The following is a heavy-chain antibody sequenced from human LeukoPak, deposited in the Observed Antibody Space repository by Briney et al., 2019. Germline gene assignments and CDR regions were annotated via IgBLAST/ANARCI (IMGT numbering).Heavy chain of an antibody. Sequence: ASVKVSCKASGGTFSSYAISWVRQAPGQGLEWMGRIIPIFGTANYAQKFQGRVTITTDESTSTAYLELSSLRSEDTAVYHCAIGCGGDCPIDYWGQGTLVTVSS. V-gene: IGHV1-69*05. CDR1: GGTFSSYA. CDR2: IIPIFGTA. D-gene: IGHD2-21*02. CDR3: AIGCGGDCPIDY. J-gene: IGHJ4*02.